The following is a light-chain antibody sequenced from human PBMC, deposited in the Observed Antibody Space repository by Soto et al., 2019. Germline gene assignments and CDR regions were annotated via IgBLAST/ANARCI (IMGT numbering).Light chain of an antibody. CDR3: QQYGSSQT. Sequence: EIVLTQSPGTLSLSPGXRATLSCRASQTVGSSFLAWFQHKPGQAPRLLIYGASTRATGIPDRFSGSGSGTDFTLTISRLEPEDFAVYYCQQYGSSQTFGQGTKVDIK. J-gene: IGKJ1*01. V-gene: IGKV3-20*01. CDR2: GAS. CDR1: QTVGSSF.